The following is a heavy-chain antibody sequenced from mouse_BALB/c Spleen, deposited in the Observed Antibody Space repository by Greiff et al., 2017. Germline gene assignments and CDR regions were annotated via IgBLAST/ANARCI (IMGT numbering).Heavy chain of an antibody. D-gene: IGHD4-1*01. Sequence: DVMLVESGGGLVQPGGSLKLSCAASGFTFSSYTMSWVRQTPEKRLEWVAYISNGGGSTYYPDTVKGRFTISRDNAKNTLYLQMSSLKSEDTAMYYCARHAPNWNYFDYWGQGTTLTVSS. J-gene: IGHJ2*01. CDR2: ISNGGGST. CDR3: ARHAPNWNYFDY. V-gene: IGHV5-12-2*01. CDR1: GFTFSSYT.